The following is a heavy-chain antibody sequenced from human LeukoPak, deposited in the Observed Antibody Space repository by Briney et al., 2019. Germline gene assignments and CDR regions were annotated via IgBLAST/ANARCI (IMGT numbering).Heavy chain of an antibody. CDR3: ASSPLTVAGPFDY. D-gene: IGHD6-19*01. CDR2: INPNSGGT. CDR1: GYTFTGYY. Sequence: WASVKVSCKASGYTFTGYYMHWVRQAPGQGLEWMGRINPNSGGTNYAQKFQGRVTMTRDTSISTAYMELSRLRSDDTAVYYRASSPLTVAGPFDYWGQGTLVTVSS. V-gene: IGHV1-2*06. J-gene: IGHJ4*02.